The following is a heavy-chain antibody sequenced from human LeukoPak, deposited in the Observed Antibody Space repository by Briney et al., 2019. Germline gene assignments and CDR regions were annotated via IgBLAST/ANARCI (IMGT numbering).Heavy chain of an antibody. D-gene: IGHD2-8*01. CDR1: GFTFSSYA. Sequence: QSGGSLRLSCAASGFTFSSYAMSWVRQAPGKGLEWVSAISGSGGSTYYADSVKGRFTISRDNSKNTLYLQMNSLRAEDTAVYYCAKASLVLMVYDFDYWGQGTLVTVSS. CDR3: AKASLVLMVYDFDY. V-gene: IGHV3-23*01. CDR2: ISGSGGST. J-gene: IGHJ4*02.